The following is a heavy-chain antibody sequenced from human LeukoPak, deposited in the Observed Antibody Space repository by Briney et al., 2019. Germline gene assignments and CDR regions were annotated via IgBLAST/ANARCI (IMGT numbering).Heavy chain of an antibody. CDR3: AREPDDYGDRFLDY. J-gene: IGHJ4*02. CDR1: GFTVSSNY. Sequence: GGSLRLSRAASGFTVSSNYMSWVRQAPGKGLEWVSVIYSGGSTYYADSVKGRFTISRDNSKNTLYLQMNSLRAEDTAVYYCAREPDDYGDRFLDYWGQGTLVTVSS. CDR2: IYSGGST. D-gene: IGHD4-17*01. V-gene: IGHV3-66*01.